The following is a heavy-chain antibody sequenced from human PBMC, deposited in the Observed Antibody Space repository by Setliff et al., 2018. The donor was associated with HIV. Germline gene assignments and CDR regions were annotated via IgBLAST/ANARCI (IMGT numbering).Heavy chain of an antibody. CDR2: ISSSNSYK. Sequence: GGSLRLSCAASGFTFNSYSMNWVRQAPGKGLEWVSSISSSNSYKHYADSVKGRFTISRDNAKNSLYLQMNSLRVEDTAVYYCARGPTTVTNYYYYYMDVWGKGTTVTVSS. J-gene: IGHJ6*03. D-gene: IGHD4-17*01. V-gene: IGHV3-21*01. CDR1: GFTFNSYS. CDR3: ARGPTTVTNYYYYYMDV.